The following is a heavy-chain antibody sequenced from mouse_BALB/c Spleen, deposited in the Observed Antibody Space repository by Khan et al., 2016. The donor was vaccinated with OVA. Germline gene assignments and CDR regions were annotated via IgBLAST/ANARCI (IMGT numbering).Heavy chain of an antibody. D-gene: IGHD3-1*01. V-gene: IGHV5-6-3*01. Sequence: EVQLVESGGGLVQPGGSLKLSCAASGFTFSTYGMSWIRQTPDKRLELVATINTNGGSTYYPDSVKGRFTISRDNAKNTLYLQMSSLKSEDTAMYYGAREWGYNCAMDYWGQGTSVTVSP. J-gene: IGHJ4*01. CDR3: AREWGYNCAMDY. CDR2: INTNGGST. CDR1: GFTFSTYG.